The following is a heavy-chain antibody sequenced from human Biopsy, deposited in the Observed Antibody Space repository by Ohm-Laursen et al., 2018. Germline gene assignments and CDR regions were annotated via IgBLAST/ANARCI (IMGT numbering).Heavy chain of an antibody. CDR3: ARDRGYYSDRTVPGCFDL. V-gene: IGHV4-59*01. CDR2: VYYTGST. D-gene: IGHD3-22*01. CDR1: GDSISSYY. Sequence: SQTLSLTCTVSGDSISSYYWGWIRQPPGKGLQWIGYVYYTGSTDYNPSPQSRVTISVDTSKNHFSLRLRSVTPADTAIYYCARDRGYYSDRTVPGCFDLWGRGTLVTVSS. J-gene: IGHJ2*01.